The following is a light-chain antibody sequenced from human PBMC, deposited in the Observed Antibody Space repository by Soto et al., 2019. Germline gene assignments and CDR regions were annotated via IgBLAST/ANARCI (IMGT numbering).Light chain of an antibody. CDR3: QQYNNWPASLT. Sequence: EIVMTQSPATLSVSPGERATLSCRASQSVRSNLARYQQNPGQAPRLLIYGSSTRATGIPARFSGSGSGTEFTLTISSLQSDDIAVYYCQQYNNWPASLTFGGGTRVEIK. V-gene: IGKV3-15*01. CDR1: QSVRSN. J-gene: IGKJ4*01. CDR2: GSS.